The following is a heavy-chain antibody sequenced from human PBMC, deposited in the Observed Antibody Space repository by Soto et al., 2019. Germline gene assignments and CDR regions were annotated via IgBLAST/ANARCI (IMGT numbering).Heavy chain of an antibody. CDR1: GFTFSSYA. CDR2: IRSRGDRT. D-gene: IGHD1-1*01. CDR3: AKQQGPGTPYYYAMDV. Sequence: GGSLRLSCAASGFTFSSYAMSWVRQAPGKGLEWVSVIRSRGDRTYYADSVKGRFTISRDNSRNTLYMQMNSLSVEDTAVYYCAKQQGPGTPYYYAMDVWGQGTTVTVSS. J-gene: IGHJ6*02. V-gene: IGHV3-23*01.